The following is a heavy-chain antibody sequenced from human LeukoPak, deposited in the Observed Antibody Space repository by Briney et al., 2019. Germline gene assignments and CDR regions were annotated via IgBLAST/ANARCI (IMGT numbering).Heavy chain of an antibody. CDR2: IYYSGST. V-gene: IGHV4-39*07. J-gene: IGHJ2*01. CDR3: ARDRYGYFDL. CDR1: GGSISSSSYY. Sequence: PSETLSLTCTVSGGSISSSSYYWGWIRQPPGKGLEWIRSIYYSGSTYYNPSLKSRVTISVDTSKNQFSLKLSSVTAADTAVYYCARDRYGYFDLWGRGTLVTVSS.